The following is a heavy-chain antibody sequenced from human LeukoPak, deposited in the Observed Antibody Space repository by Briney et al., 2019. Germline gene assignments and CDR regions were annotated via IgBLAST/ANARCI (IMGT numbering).Heavy chain of an antibody. CDR3: ALDGVVPYYYYYYMDV. CDR1: GGSISSYY. Sequence: SETLSLTCTVSGGSISSYYWSWIRQPPGKGLEWIGYIYYSGSTNYNPSLKSRVTISVDTSKNQFSLKLSSVTAADTAVYYCALDGVVPYYYYYYMDVWGKGTTVTVSS. V-gene: IGHV4-59*01. J-gene: IGHJ6*03. CDR2: IYYSGST. D-gene: IGHD3-3*01.